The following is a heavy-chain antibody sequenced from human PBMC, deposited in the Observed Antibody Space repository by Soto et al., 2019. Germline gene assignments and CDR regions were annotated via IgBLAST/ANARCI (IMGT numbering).Heavy chain of an antibody. D-gene: IGHD3-9*01. CDR2: MNPNSGNT. J-gene: IGHJ3*02. V-gene: IGHV1-8*01. CDR3: ARDRRYQRSHYDILTGYQNDAFDI. CDR1: GYTFTSYD. Sequence: ASVKVSCKASGYTFTSYDINWVRQATGQGLEWMGWMNPNSGNTGYAQKFQGRVTMTRNTSMSTAYMELRSLRSDDTAVYYCARDRRYQRSHYDILTGYQNDAFDIWGQGTMVTVSS.